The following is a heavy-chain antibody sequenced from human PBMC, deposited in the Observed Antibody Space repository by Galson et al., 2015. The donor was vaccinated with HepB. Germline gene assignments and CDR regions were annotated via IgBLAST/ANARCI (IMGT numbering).Heavy chain of an antibody. D-gene: IGHD6-13*01. CDR3: ARLRPDRSSWPRNNHNWYFDL. J-gene: IGHJ2*01. CDR2: ISSSSSYT. Sequence: SLRLSCAASGFTFSDYYMSWIRQAPGKGLEWVSYISSSSSYTNYADSVKGRFTISRDNAKNSLYLQMNSLRAEDTAVYYCARLRPDRSSWPRNNHNWYFDLWGRGTLVTVSS. V-gene: IGHV3-11*03. CDR1: GFTFSDYY.